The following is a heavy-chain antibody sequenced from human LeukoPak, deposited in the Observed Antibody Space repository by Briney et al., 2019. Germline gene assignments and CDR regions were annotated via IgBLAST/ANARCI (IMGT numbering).Heavy chain of an antibody. J-gene: IGHJ4*02. CDR2: IWYDGSNK. V-gene: IGHV3-33*01. D-gene: IGHD3-16*01. CDR1: GFTFSSYG. CDR3: ARDQDYGDYFDY. Sequence: GGSLRLSCAASGFTFSSYGMHWVRQAPGKGLEWVAVIWYDGSNKYYADSVKGRFTISRDNAKNSLYLQMNSLRAEDTAVYYCARDQDYGDYFDYWGQGTLVTVSS.